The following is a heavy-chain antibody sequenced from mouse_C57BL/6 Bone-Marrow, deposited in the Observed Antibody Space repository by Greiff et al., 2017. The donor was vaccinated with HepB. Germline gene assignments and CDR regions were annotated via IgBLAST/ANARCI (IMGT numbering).Heavy chain of an antibody. CDR3: ARGGYGSSYFDY. Sequence: VKLMESGAELVMPGASVKLSCKASGYTFTSYWMHWVKQRPGQGLEWIGEIDPSDSYTNYNQKFKGKSTLTVDKSSSTAYMQLSSLTSEDSAVYYCARGGYGSSYFDYWGQGTTLTVSS. CDR2: IDPSDSYT. V-gene: IGHV1-69*01. D-gene: IGHD1-1*01. CDR1: GYTFTSYW. J-gene: IGHJ2*01.